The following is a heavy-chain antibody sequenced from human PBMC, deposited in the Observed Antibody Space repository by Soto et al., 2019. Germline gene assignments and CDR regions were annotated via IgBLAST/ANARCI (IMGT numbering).Heavy chain of an antibody. V-gene: IGHV3-23*01. Sequence: GGSLRLSCAASGFTFSSYAMSWVRQAPGKGLEWVSAISGSGGTTYYADCVKGRFTFSRDNSKNTLYLQMNSLRAEDTVVYYCARAHYYDSSGYSPAFDYWGQGTLVTVSS. CDR2: ISGSGGTT. J-gene: IGHJ4*02. D-gene: IGHD3-22*01. CDR3: ARAHYYDSSGYSPAFDY. CDR1: GFTFSSYA.